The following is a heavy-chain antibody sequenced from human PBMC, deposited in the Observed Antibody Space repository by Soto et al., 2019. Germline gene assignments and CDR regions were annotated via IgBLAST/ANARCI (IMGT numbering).Heavy chain of an antibody. J-gene: IGHJ5*02. CDR2: ISSYNGNT. CDR3: ARDRYYYGSGSYYISWFDP. CDR1: GYTFTTYC. V-gene: IGHV1-18*04. D-gene: IGHD3-10*01. Sequence: ASVKVSCKTSGYTFTTYCVSWVRQAPGQGLEWMGWISSYNGNTKYAQKLQGRVTMTTDTSTSTAYMELRGLRSDDTAVYYCARDRYYYGSGSYYISWFDPWGQGTLVTVSS.